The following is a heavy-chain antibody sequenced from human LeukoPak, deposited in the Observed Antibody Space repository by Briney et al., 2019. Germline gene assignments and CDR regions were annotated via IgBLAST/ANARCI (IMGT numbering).Heavy chain of an antibody. Sequence: GGSLRLSCAASGFTFSSYGMHWVRQAPGKGLEWVAVISYDGSNRYYADSVKGRFTISRDNSKNALYLQMNSLRAEDTAVYYCAALGYCSGGSCYGGFDYWGQGTLVTVSS. D-gene: IGHD2-15*01. J-gene: IGHJ4*02. V-gene: IGHV3-30*03. CDR1: GFTFSSYG. CDR2: ISYDGSNR. CDR3: AALGYCSGGSCYGGFDY.